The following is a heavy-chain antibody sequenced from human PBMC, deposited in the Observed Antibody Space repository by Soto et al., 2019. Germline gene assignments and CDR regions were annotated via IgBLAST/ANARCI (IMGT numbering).Heavy chain of an antibody. V-gene: IGHV3-23*01. CDR3: AKSPDFYYYGMDV. Sequence: GGSLRLACAASGFTFSGYAMTWVRQAPGKGLEWVSSISGSGANTYYADSVKGRFTISRDNSKNTLSLQMNSLRADDTAVYYCAKSPDFYYYGMDVWGQGTTVTVSS. J-gene: IGHJ6*02. CDR1: GFTFSGYA. CDR2: ISGSGANT.